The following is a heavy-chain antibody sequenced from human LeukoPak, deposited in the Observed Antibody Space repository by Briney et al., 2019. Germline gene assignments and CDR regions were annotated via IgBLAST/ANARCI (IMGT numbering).Heavy chain of an antibody. J-gene: IGHJ4*02. CDR1: GYTFTSYG. CDR3: ARDIDYDVDY. Sequence: GASVKVSCKASGYTFTSYGISWVRQAPGQGLEWMGWINAKNGNTNYAQQLQGRLTLTIDTSTITASMELRSLKSDDTAVYYCARDIDYDVDYWGQGTLVAVSS. CDR2: INAKNGNT. D-gene: IGHD4-17*01. V-gene: IGHV1-18*01.